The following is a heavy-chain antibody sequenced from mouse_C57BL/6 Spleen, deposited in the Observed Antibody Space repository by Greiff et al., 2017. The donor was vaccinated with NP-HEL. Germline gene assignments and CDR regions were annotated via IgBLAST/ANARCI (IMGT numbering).Heavy chain of an antibody. CDR1: GYSFTGYY. V-gene: IGHV1-42*01. Sequence: EVQVVESGPELVKPGASVKISCKASGYSFTGYYMNWVKQSPEKSLEWIGEINPSTGGTTYNQKFKAKATLTVDKSSSTAYMQLKSLTSEDSAVYYCARSGQGFAYWGQGTLVTVSA. CDR3: ARSGQGFAY. J-gene: IGHJ3*01. D-gene: IGHD3-2*02. CDR2: INPSTGGT.